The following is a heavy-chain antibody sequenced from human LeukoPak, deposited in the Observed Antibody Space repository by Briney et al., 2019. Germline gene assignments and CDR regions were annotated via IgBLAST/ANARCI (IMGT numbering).Heavy chain of an antibody. Sequence: GGSLRLSCAASGFTFSSYGMSWVRQAPGKGLEWVSAISGSGGSTYYADSVKGRFTISRDNSKNTLYLQMNSLRAEDTAVYYCASGVSPYDILTGYYPWGQGTLVTVSS. CDR1: GFTFSSYG. J-gene: IGHJ5*02. V-gene: IGHV3-23*01. CDR3: ASGVSPYDILTGYYP. D-gene: IGHD3-9*01. CDR2: ISGSGGST.